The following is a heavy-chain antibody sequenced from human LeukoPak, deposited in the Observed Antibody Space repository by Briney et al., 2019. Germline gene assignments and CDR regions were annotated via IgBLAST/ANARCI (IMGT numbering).Heavy chain of an antibody. CDR3: ARDGPPYCGGDCYSRYFQH. J-gene: IGHJ1*01. V-gene: IGHV3-23*01. CDR2: ISGSGGST. CDR1: GFTFSSYA. Sequence: GGSLRLPCAAPGFTFSSYAMSWVRQAPGKGLEWVSAISGSGGSTYYADSVKGRFTISRDNSKNTLYLQMNSLRAEDTAVYYCARDGPPYCGGDCYSRYFQHWGQGTLVTVSS. D-gene: IGHD2-21*01.